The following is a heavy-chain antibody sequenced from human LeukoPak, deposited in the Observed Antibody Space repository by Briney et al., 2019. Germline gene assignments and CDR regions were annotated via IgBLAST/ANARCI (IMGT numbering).Heavy chain of an antibody. CDR2: IYYSGST. CDR1: GGSISSSSYY. D-gene: IGHD6-13*01. V-gene: IGHV4-61*01. Sequence: PSETLSLTCTVSGGSISSSSYYWSWIRQPPGKGLEWIGYIYYSGSTNYNPSLKSRVTISVDTSKNQFSLKLSSVTAADTAVYYCARVWGSSWYFLDYWGQGTLVTVSS. CDR3: ARVWGSSWYFLDY. J-gene: IGHJ4*02.